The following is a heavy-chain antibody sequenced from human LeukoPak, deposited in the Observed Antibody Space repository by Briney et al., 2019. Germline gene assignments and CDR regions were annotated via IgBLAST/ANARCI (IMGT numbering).Heavy chain of an antibody. CDR2: IYSGGST. V-gene: IGHV3-66*01. Sequence: PGGSLRLSCAASGFTVSSNYMSWVREAPGEGVEGVSVIYSGGSTYYADSVKGRFTISRDNSKNTLYLQMNSLRAEDTAVYYCARDGYRGYDHAFDIWGQGTMVTVSS. CDR1: GFTVSSNY. J-gene: IGHJ3*02. D-gene: IGHD5-12*01. CDR3: ARDGYRGYDHAFDI.